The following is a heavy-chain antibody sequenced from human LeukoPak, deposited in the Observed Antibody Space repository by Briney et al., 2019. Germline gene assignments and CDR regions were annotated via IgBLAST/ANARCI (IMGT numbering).Heavy chain of an antibody. Sequence: ASVKVSCKASGYTFTSNYIHWVRQAPGQGLEWMGMIYPRDGSTSYAQKFQGRVTVTRDTSTSTVHMELSGLRSEDTAVYYCARDQEGLDYWGQGTLVTVSS. CDR2: IYPRDGST. CDR1: GYTFTSNY. J-gene: IGHJ4*02. CDR3: ARDQEGLDY. V-gene: IGHV1-46*01.